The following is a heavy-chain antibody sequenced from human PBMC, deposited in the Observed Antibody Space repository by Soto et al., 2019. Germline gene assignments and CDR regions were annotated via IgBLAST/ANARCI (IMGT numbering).Heavy chain of an antibody. CDR3: ASVSTLSGSYYRYV. CDR2: ISGSGGST. D-gene: IGHD3-10*01. V-gene: IGHV3-23*01. Sequence: EVQLLESGGGLVQPGGSLRLSCAASGFTFSSYAMSWVRQAPGKGLEWVSAISGSGGSTYYADSVKGRFTIPRDNSKNTLYLQMNRLRAEDTAGYYCASVSTLSGSYYRYVWGKGTPVTVSS. J-gene: IGHJ6*03. CDR1: GFTFSSYA.